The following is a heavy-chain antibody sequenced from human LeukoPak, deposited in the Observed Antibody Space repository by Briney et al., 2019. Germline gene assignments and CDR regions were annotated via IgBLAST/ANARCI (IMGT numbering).Heavy chain of an antibody. D-gene: IGHD3-22*01. CDR2: ISYDGSNE. Sequence: PGGSLRLSCAASGFTFSSYAMHWVRQAPGKGLEWVTVISYDGSNEYYADSVKGRITISRDNSKDTLYLQMNSLRAEDMAVYYCASGGDTDSRYFKYWGQGTLVTVSS. J-gene: IGHJ1*01. CDR1: GFTFSSYA. V-gene: IGHV3-30-3*01. CDR3: ASGGDTDSRYFKY.